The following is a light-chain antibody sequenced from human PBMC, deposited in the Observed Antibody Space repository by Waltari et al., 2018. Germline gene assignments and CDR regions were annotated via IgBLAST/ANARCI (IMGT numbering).Light chain of an antibody. CDR1: SLRTYY. Sequence: SSELTQDPAVSVALGQTVRITCQGDSLRTYYVSWFQQKPGQAPALVIYGKNNRPSAIPERFSGSNSGNTATLTISGTQAMDEADYYCQAWDSSTVVFGGGTKLAVL. J-gene: IGLJ2*01. V-gene: IGLV3-19*01. CDR2: GKN. CDR3: QAWDSSTVV.